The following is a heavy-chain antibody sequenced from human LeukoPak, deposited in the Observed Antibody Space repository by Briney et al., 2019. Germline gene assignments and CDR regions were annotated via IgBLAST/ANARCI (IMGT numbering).Heavy chain of an antibody. CDR2: IHTSGST. D-gene: IGHD1-26*01. CDR1: GCSITSYY. V-gene: IGHV4-4*07. CDR3: ARGGSGSLTDAFDI. J-gene: IGHJ3*02. Sequence: PSETLSLTCTVSGCSITSYYWSWIRQPAGKGLEWIGRIHTSGSTNYNPSLKSRVTMSVDTSKNQFSLKLTSVTAADTAVYYCARGGSGSLTDAFDIWGQGTMVTVSS.